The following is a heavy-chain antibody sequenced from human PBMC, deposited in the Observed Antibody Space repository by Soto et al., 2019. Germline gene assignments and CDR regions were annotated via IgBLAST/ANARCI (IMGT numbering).Heavy chain of an antibody. CDR2: ITPFNGNT. CDR3: AVFGVANDAFDI. Sequence: SVKVSGKASGYTFTYRYLHWVLQAPEQARDWMGCITPFNGNTNYAQKFQDRVTITRDRSMSTAYMELSSLRSEDTAMYYCAVFGVANDAFDIWGQGTMVTV. V-gene: IGHV1-45*02. D-gene: IGHD3-3*01. J-gene: IGHJ3*02. CDR1: GYTFTYRY.